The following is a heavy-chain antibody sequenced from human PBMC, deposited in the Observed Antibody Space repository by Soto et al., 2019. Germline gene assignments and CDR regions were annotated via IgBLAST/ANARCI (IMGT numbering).Heavy chain of an antibody. D-gene: IGHD2-15*01. V-gene: IGHV6-1*01. Sequence: SQTLSLTCAISGDSVSSISASWNWIRQSPSRGLEWLGRTYYRSKWTNDYAVSVKSRITINPDTSKNRFSLQLSSVTPEDTAMYYCVRGYSSSFDYWGQGTLVTVSS. CDR1: GDSVSSISAS. J-gene: IGHJ4*02. CDR3: VRGYSSSFDY. CDR2: TYYRSKWTN.